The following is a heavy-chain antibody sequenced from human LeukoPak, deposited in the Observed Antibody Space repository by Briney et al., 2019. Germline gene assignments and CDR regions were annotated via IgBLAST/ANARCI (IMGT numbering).Heavy chain of an antibody. CDR1: RDTFNDYA. CDR3: ARSGNNWSCDS. V-gene: IGHV1-69*05. D-gene: IGHD5-24*01. J-gene: IGHJ4*02. Sequence: ASVKVSCKASRDTFNDYAITWVRQAPGQGPEWMGGTFPMFGTSTYAQKFQARLTMTTDTSATTVYMELNSLRSEDTAVYYCARSGNNWSCDSWGQGTLVTVSS. CDR2: TFPMFGTS.